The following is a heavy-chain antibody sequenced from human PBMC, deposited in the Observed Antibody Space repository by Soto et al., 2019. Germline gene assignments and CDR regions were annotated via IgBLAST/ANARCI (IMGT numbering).Heavy chain of an antibody. CDR2: IWYDGSNK. CDR3: ARNNYYDSSGKNLKSSIFDY. J-gene: IGHJ4*02. D-gene: IGHD3-22*01. CDR1: GFTFSSYG. V-gene: IGHV3-33*01. Sequence: GGSLRLSCAASGFTFSSYGMHWVRQAPGKGLEWVAVIWYDGSNKYYADSVKGRFTISRDNSKNTLYLQMNSLRAEDTAVYYCARNNYYDSSGKNLKSSIFDYWGQGTLVTVSS.